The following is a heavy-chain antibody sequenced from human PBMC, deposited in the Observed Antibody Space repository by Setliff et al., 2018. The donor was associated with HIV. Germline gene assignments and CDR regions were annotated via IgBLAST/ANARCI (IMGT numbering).Heavy chain of an antibody. CDR2: IYYSGNT. CDR3: ARESRVVEGSAYWYFDI. D-gene: IGHD2-15*01. Sequence: SETLSLTCTVSGGSISSGGYFWSWIRQHPGKGLEWIGIIYYSGNTYYNPSLKSRVAMSVDTSKNQFSLKLNSVTAADTAMYYCARESRVVEGSAYWYFDIWGRGTLVTVPQ. J-gene: IGHJ2*01. CDR1: GGSISSGGYF. V-gene: IGHV4-31*03.